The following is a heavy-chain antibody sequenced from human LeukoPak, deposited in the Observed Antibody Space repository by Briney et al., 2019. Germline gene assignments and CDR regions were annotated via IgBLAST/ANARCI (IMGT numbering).Heavy chain of an antibody. V-gene: IGHV4-61*01. CDR1: GGSVSSGSYY. CDR3: ARDPLLYCSSTSCYDTYYYYGMDV. Sequence: SETLSLTCTVSGGSVSSGSYYWSWIRRPPGKGLEWIGYIYYSGSTNYNPSLKSRVTISVDTSKNQFSLKLSSVTAADTAVYYCARDPLLYCSSTSCYDTYYYYGMDVWGKGTTVTVSS. D-gene: IGHD2-2*01. CDR2: IYYSGST. J-gene: IGHJ6*04.